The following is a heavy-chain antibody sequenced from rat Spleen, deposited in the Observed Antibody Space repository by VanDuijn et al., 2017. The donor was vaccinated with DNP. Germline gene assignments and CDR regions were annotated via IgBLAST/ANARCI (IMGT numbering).Heavy chain of an antibody. V-gene: IGHV5-17*01. Sequence: EVQLVESGGGLVQPGNSLKLSCAASGFTFSDYAMAWVRQSPKNGLEWVATIIYDGTSTFYRDSVKGRFTISRDNAKSTLYLQMNSLRSEDMATYYCARWEGNNYYFDYWGQGVMVTVSS. D-gene: IGHD1-10*01. J-gene: IGHJ2*01. CDR3: ARWEGNNYYFDY. CDR2: IIYDGTST. CDR1: GFTFSDYA.